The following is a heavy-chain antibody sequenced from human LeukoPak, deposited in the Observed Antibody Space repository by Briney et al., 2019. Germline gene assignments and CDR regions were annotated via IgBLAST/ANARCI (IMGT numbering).Heavy chain of an antibody. CDR1: GYTFTSFY. D-gene: IGHD3-10*01. J-gene: IGHJ4*02. V-gene: IGHV1-46*03. CDR3: ARRGFGPNAFDY. CDR2: INPRGGST. Sequence: ASVKVSCKASGYTFTSFYIHWVRQAPGQGLEWMGIINPRGGSTGYAQKFQGRVTMTRDTSPSTVYMEPSSLNSDDTAVYYCARRGFGPNAFDYWGQGTLVTVSS.